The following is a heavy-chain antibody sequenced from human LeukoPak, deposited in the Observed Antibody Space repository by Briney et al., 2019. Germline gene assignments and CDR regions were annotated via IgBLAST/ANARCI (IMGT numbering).Heavy chain of an antibody. Sequence: SETLSLTCTVSGGSIIRYYWSWIRQPPGEGLEWIGHIHYSGNSNYNPSLKSRATISVDTSKNQFSLKLSSVTAADTAVYYCSRGVSYYYDSSGYWIDYWGQGCLVTVSS. CDR2: IHYSGNS. J-gene: IGHJ4*02. CDR3: SRGVSYYYDSSGYWIDY. V-gene: IGHV4-59*01. D-gene: IGHD3-22*01. CDR1: GGSIIRYY.